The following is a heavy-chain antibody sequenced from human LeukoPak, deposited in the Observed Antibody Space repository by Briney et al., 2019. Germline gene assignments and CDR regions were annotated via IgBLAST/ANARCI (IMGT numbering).Heavy chain of an antibody. V-gene: IGHV4-4*07. D-gene: IGHD1-1*01. CDR1: GGSISGYY. CDR2: MYTSGSP. J-gene: IGHJ3*02. Sequence: ETLSLTCTVSGGSISGYYWSWVRQPAGKGLDWVGRMYTSGSPDYNSSLKSRVTMSLDTSKKQFSLRLTSVTAADTAAYYCARGNINWNCFDMWGQGTMVTVSS. CDR3: ARGNINWNCFDM.